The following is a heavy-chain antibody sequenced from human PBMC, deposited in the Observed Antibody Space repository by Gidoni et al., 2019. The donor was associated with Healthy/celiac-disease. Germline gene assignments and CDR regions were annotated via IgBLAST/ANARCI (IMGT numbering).Heavy chain of an antibody. D-gene: IGHD6-13*01. V-gene: IGHV3-23*01. CDR1: GFTFSSYA. CDR2: ISGSGGST. J-gene: IGHJ4*02. CDR3: AKEGIAAVSFDY. Sequence: EVQLLESGEGLVQPGGSLRLSCAAPGFTFSSYAMSWVRQAPGKGLEWVSAISGSGGSTYYADSVKGRFTISRDNSKNTLYLQMNSLRAEDTAVYYCAKEGIAAVSFDYWGQGTLVTVSS.